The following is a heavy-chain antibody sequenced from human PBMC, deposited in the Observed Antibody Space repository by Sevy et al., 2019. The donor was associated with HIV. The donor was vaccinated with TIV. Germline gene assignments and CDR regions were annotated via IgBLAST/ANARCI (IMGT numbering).Heavy chain of an antibody. J-gene: IGHJ4*02. Sequence: GGSLRLSCAASGFSFSSYAMSWVRQAPGKGLEWVSAISGSGGSTYYAYSVKGRFTISRDNSKNTLYLQMNSLRAEDTAVYYCAKVDSSGAPGSPFDYWGQGPLVTVSS. D-gene: IGHD6-19*01. CDR1: GFSFSSYA. CDR2: ISGSGGST. V-gene: IGHV3-23*01. CDR3: AKVDSSGAPGSPFDY.